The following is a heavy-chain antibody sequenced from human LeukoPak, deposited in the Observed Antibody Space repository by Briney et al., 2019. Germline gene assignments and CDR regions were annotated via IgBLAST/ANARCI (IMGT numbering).Heavy chain of an antibody. Sequence: PGGSLRLSCAASEFTFSSYAMSWVRQAPGKGLEWVSAISGSGGSTYYADSVKGRFTISRDNSKNTLYLQMNSLRAEDTAVYYCAKGRAGTPFYYYYGMDVWGQGTTVTVS. CDR2: ISGSGGST. V-gene: IGHV3-23*01. CDR1: EFTFSSYA. D-gene: IGHD6-19*01. CDR3: AKGRAGTPFYYYYGMDV. J-gene: IGHJ6*02.